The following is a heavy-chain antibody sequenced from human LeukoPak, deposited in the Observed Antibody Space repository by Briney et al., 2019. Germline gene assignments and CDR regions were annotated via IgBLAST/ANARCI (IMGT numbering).Heavy chain of an antibody. Sequence: ASVKVSCKASGYTFTNYYIHWVRQAPGQGLEWMGLINPSGGSTSYAQKFQGRVTMTRDTSTSTVYMELSSLRSEDTAVYYCARVGGGATMAFDYWGQGTLVTVSS. CDR3: ARVGGGATMAFDY. V-gene: IGHV1-46*01. CDR2: INPSGGST. D-gene: IGHD1-26*01. CDR1: GYTFTNYY. J-gene: IGHJ4*02.